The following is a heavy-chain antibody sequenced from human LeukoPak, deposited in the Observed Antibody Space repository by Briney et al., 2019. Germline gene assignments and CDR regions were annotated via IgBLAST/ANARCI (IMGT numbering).Heavy chain of an antibody. V-gene: IGHV1-69*04. D-gene: IGHD4-17*01. Sequence: SVKVSCKASGGSFSSYAISWVRQAPGQGLEWMGRIIPILGIANYAQKFQGRVTITADKSTSTAYMELSSLRSEDTAVYYCARGSGDYDYYYYGMDVWGQGTTVTVSS. CDR3: ARGSGDYDYYYYGMDV. CDR2: IIPILGIA. CDR1: GGSFSSYA. J-gene: IGHJ6*02.